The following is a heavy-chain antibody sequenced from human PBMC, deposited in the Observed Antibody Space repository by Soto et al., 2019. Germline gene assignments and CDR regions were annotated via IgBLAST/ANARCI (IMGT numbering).Heavy chain of an antibody. V-gene: IGHV4-30-2*01. Sequence: TLSLTCTVSGASITFGGYSWSWIRQTPGKGLEWIGYINHLETTFYNPSFESRLTLSIDRAKNQFSLKLHSMSAADRAVYFCARGGGSDSFDYWGQGILVIVSS. CDR3: ARGGGSDSFDY. J-gene: IGHJ4*02. CDR2: INHLETT. D-gene: IGHD1-26*01. CDR1: GASITFGGYS.